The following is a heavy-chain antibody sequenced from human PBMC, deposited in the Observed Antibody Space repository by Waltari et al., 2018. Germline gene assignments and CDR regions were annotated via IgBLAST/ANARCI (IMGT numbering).Heavy chain of an antibody. CDR1: GYTFTSYD. Sequence: QVQLVQSGAEVKKPGASVKVSCKASGYTFTSYDINWVRQATGQGLEWMGWMNPTSGNTVYAQKFQGRVTMTRNTSISTAYMELSSLRSEDTAVYYCARGLADYGDYEYFDYWGQGTLVTVSS. V-gene: IGHV1-8*01. CDR2: MNPTSGNT. D-gene: IGHD4-17*01. CDR3: ARGLADYGDYEYFDY. J-gene: IGHJ4*02.